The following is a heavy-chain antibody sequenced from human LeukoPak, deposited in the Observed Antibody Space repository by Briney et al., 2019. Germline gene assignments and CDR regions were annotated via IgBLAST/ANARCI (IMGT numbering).Heavy chain of an antibody. CDR1: GFTFSSYA. V-gene: IGHV3-23*01. D-gene: IGHD1-26*01. J-gene: IGHJ4*02. CDR2: ISGSGGST. CDR3: AKIRGLEVGASDYSDS. Sequence: GGSLRLSCTASGFTFSSYAMSWVRQAPGKGLEWVSVISGSGGSTYYADSVKGRFTISRDNSKNTLYMRMNSLRAEDTAVYYCAKIRGLEVGASDYSDSWGQGTLVTVSS.